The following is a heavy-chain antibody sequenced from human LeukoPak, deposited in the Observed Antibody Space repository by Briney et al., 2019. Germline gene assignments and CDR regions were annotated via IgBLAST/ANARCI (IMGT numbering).Heavy chain of an antibody. CDR1: GSTFSRSA. D-gene: IGHD1-26*01. Sequence: ASVKVSCKASGSTFSRSAISWVRQAPGQSLQWMGGVIPILGTTNYAQRFQDRVSITTDDSTSTSYMEFRSLRSVDTAVYYCARDDGSATMGFDSWGQGTLVTVSS. V-gene: IGHV1-69*05. CDR3: ARDDGSATMGFDS. J-gene: IGHJ4*02. CDR2: VIPILGTT.